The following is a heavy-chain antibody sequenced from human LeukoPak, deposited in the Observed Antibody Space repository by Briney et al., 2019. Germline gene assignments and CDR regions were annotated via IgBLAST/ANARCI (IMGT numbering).Heavy chain of an antibody. V-gene: IGHV3-23*01. CDR2: ISAGGATT. D-gene: IGHD1-14*01. Sequence: GSLRLSCAASGFSFSSYAMSWVRQAPGKGLEWVSGISAGGATTHYADSVKGRFTMSRDNSKKTVYLQMNSLRAEDTAIYYCAKGKVNHDGAFDFWGQGTMVTVSS. CDR3: AKGKVNHDGAFDF. CDR1: GFSFSSYA. J-gene: IGHJ3*01.